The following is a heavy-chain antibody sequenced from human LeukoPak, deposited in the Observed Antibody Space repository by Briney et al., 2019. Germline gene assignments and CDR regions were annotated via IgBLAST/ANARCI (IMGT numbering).Heavy chain of an antibody. Sequence: GGSLRLSCAASGFIFTNYFMSWVRQAPGKGLEWVAGIKHDGSEKYYVDSVKGRFTISRDNAKNSLYLQMNSLRAEDTALYYCAKDIGCSSTTCYTSRNYGMDVWGQGTTVTVSS. CDR1: GFIFTNYF. D-gene: IGHD2-2*02. J-gene: IGHJ6*02. CDR2: IKHDGSEK. CDR3: AKDIGCSSTTCYTSRNYGMDV. V-gene: IGHV3-7*03.